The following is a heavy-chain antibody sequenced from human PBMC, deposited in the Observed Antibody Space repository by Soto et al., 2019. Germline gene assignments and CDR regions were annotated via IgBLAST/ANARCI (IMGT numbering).Heavy chain of an antibody. D-gene: IGHD3-3*01. J-gene: IGHJ6*02. CDR3: ARGLVSITIFGVVIPGSYHYYGLDV. Sequence: GGSLRLSCAAAGFTFSSYGMNWVRQAPGKGLEWVAIISYDGSNKYYADSVKDRFTISRDNSKNTLYLQMNSLRAEDTAVYYCARGLVSITIFGVVIPGSYHYYGLDVWGQGTTVTVSS. CDR1: GFTFSSYG. V-gene: IGHV3-30*03. CDR2: ISYDGSNK.